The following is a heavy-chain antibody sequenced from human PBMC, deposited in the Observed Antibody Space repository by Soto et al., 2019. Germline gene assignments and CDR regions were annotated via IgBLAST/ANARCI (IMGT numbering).Heavy chain of an antibody. V-gene: IGHV3-23*01. CDR3: AKNGQWMDTHPEA. CDR2: ITDSGYTA. Sequence: ESLKISGAASGFSFGTFVMTWFRQAPGGGLEWVASITDSGYTASYAETVEGRFTVSRDNSKNKLHLQMNDLRAEDTATYYCAKNGQWMDTHPEAWGQGPLVTVSS. J-gene: IGHJ4*02. CDR1: GFSFGTFV. D-gene: IGHD6-19*01.